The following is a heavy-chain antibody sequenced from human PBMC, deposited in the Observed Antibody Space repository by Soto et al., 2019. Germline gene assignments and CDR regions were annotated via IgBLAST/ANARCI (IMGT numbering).Heavy chain of an antibody. CDR2: INPSSGST. Sequence: EASVKVSCTASGNTFTSYYMHWVRQAPGQGLEWMGIINPSSGSTSYAQKFQGRVTMTRDTSTSTVYMELSSLRSEDTAVYYCARDRAPGWAYYYGMDVWGQGTTVTVS. CDR1: GNTFTSYY. D-gene: IGHD1-26*01. J-gene: IGHJ6*02. CDR3: ARDRAPGWAYYYGMDV. V-gene: IGHV1-46*01.